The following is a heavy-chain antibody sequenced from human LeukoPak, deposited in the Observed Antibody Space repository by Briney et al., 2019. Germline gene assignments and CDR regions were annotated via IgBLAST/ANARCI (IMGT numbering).Heavy chain of an antibody. CDR3: ARGSDYYDSSGYPSDP. CDR1: GGSISSYY. V-gene: IGHV4-59*01. CDR2: IYYSGST. Sequence: SETLSLTCTVSGGSISSYYWSWIRQPPGKGLEWIGYIYYSGSTNYNPSLKSRVTISVDTSKNQFSLKLSSVTAADTAVYYCARGSDYYDSSGYPSDPWGQGTLVTVSS. D-gene: IGHD3-22*01. J-gene: IGHJ5*02.